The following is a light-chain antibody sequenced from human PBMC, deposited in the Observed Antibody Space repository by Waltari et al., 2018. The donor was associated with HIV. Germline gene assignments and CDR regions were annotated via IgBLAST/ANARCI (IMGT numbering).Light chain of an antibody. CDR1: QSVLYSSNNKNY. J-gene: IGKJ1*01. Sequence: DIVMTQPPDSPVVPLGERATINCKSSQSVLYSSNNKNYLAWYQQKPGQPPKLLIYWASTRESGVPDRFSGSGSGTDFTLTISSLQAEDVAVYYCQQYYSTPTFGQGTKVEIK. CDR3: QQYYSTPT. CDR2: WAS. V-gene: IGKV4-1*01.